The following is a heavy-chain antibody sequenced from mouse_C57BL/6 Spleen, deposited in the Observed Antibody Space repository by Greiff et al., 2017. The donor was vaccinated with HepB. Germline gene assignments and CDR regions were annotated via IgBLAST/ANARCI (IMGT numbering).Heavy chain of an antibody. V-gene: IGHV3-6*01. CDR1: GYSITSGYY. CDR3: ARVRGDYAMDY. Sequence: VQLQQSGPGLVKPSQSLSLTCSVTGYSITSGYYWNWIRQFPGNILEWMGYISYDGSNNYNPSLKNRISITRDTAKNQFFLKLNAVTTEDTATYYCARVRGDYAMDYWGQGTSVTVSS. CDR2: ISYDGSN. J-gene: IGHJ4*01.